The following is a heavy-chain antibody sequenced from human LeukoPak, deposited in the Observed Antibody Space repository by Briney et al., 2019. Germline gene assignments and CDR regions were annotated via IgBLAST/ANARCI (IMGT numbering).Heavy chain of an antibody. Sequence: SETLSLTCTVSGGSISSGDYYWSWIRQPPGKGLEWIGYIYYSGSTYYNPSLKSRVTISVDTSKNQFSLKLSSVTAADTAVYYCARSYCSSTSCYGGYYYYGMDVWGQGTTVTVSS. CDR2: IYYSGST. CDR3: ARSYCSSTSCYGGYYYYGMDV. D-gene: IGHD2-2*01. CDR1: GGSISSGDYY. V-gene: IGHV4-30-4*01. J-gene: IGHJ6*02.